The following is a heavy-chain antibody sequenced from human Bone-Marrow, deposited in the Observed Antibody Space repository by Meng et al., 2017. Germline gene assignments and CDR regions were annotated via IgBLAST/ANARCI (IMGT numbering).Heavy chain of an antibody. Sequence: QVLVQQWGAGLLKASETHSLTCAVYGGSFSGYSWSWIRQTPGKGLEWIGEINHSGSTNYNSSLKSRVTISVDTSKNQFSLKLSSVTAADTAVYYCARVGVVVITPNWFDPWGQGTLVTVSS. V-gene: IGHV4-34*01. CDR1: GGSFSGYS. CDR2: INHSGST. D-gene: IGHD3-22*01. J-gene: IGHJ5*02. CDR3: ARVGVVVITPNWFDP.